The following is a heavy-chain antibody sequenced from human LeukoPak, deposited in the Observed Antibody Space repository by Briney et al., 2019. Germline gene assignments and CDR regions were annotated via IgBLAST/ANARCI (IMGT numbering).Heavy chain of an antibody. CDR1: GASISSHY. CDR3: AINWGDGYHFVY. J-gene: IGHJ4*02. D-gene: IGHD5-24*01. V-gene: IGHV4-59*08. CDR2: IHYSGST. Sequence: SETLSLTCSVSGASISSHYWSWIRQPPGKGLEWIGYIHYSGSTNCNPSLKSRVTISLDTSKNQFSLKLSSVAAADTAVYYCAINWGDGYHFVYWGQGTLVTVSS.